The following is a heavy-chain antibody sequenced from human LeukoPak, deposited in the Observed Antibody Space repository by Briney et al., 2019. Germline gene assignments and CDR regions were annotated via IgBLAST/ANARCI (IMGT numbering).Heavy chain of an antibody. CDR1: GGTFNSYA. D-gene: IGHD5-24*01. CDR3: ATDPVEMATKGTDY. CDR2: IIPIFGTP. V-gene: IGHV1-69*13. J-gene: IGHJ4*02. Sequence: SVKVSCEASGGTFNSYAISWLRQAPGQGLEWMGGIIPIFGTPNYAQKFQDRVTITADESTSTAYMELSSLRSEDTAVYYCATDPVEMATKGTDYWGQGTLVTVSS.